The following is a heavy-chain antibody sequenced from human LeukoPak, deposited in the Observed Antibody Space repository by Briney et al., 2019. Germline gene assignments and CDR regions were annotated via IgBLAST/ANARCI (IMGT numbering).Heavy chain of an antibody. J-gene: IGHJ4*02. CDR1: GFTVSSSY. Sequence: GGSLRLSCAASGFTVSSSYMSWVRQAPGKGLEWVSIIYSGGNTYYADSVKGRFTISRDNSKNTLYLQMNSLRAEDTAIYYCAKSLDVEGSSSWYIGRFDHWGQGTLVTVSS. V-gene: IGHV3-53*01. D-gene: IGHD6-13*01. CDR2: IYSGGNT. CDR3: AKSLDVEGSSSWYIGRFDH.